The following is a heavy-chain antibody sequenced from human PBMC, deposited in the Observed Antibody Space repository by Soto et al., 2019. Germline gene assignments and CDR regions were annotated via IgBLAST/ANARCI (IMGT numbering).Heavy chain of an antibody. Sequence: EVQLVESGGVLDQPGGSLRLSCAASGFTFSVYWMHWVRQAPGKGLVWVSRIDSDGSTTSYADSVKGRFTISRDNAKSTLYLQMNSLRAEDTAVYYCARPGYSNYGPGVDVWGQGTTVIVSS. CDR1: GFTFSVYW. J-gene: IGHJ6*02. V-gene: IGHV3-74*01. D-gene: IGHD4-4*01. CDR3: ARPGYSNYGPGVDV. CDR2: IDSDGSTT.